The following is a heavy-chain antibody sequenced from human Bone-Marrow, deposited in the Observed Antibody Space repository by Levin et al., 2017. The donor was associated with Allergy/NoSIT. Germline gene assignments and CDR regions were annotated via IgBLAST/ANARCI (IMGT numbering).Heavy chain of an antibody. CDR3: AKAGTTVMLDYSYLDV. CDR1: GFIFADYA. D-gene: IGHD4-17*01. Sequence: GGSLRLSCRISGFIFADYAMNWVRQAPGRGLEWVSSLDGSSGKTHYADSVKGRFTISREYSKNTLFLQMNSPRVEDTARYYCAKAGTTVMLDYSYLDVWGEGTAVTVSS. V-gene: IGHV3-23*01. CDR2: LDGSSGKT. J-gene: IGHJ6*03.